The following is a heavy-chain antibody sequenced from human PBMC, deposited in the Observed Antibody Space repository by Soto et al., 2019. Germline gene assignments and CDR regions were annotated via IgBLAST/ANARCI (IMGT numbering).Heavy chain of an antibody. V-gene: IGHV4-39*01. Sequence: PSETLSLTCTVSGGSISSSSYYRGWIRQPPGKGLEWIGSIYYSGSTYYNPSLKSRVTISVDTSKNQFSLKLSSVTAADTAVYYCARSVNIVVVVAAITDDAFDIWGQGTMVTVSS. J-gene: IGHJ3*02. D-gene: IGHD2-15*01. CDR3: ARSVNIVVVVAAITDDAFDI. CDR1: GGSISSSSYY. CDR2: IYYSGST.